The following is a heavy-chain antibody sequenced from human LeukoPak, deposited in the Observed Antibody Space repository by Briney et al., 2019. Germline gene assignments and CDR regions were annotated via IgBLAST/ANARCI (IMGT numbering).Heavy chain of an antibody. CDR2: IMPDFGNT. CDR1: GVTFSSYA. Sequence: SVKLSCKASGVTFSSYAINWVRQAPGQGLEWMGVIMPDFGNTNYAETFKGRFTISADESTSTLYMELSSLRSEDTAVYYCARDLRHSSGWYRGYNDAFDNWGQGTMVTVSS. J-gene: IGHJ3*02. V-gene: IGHV1-69*01. CDR3: ARDLRHSSGWYRGYNDAFDN. D-gene: IGHD6-19*01.